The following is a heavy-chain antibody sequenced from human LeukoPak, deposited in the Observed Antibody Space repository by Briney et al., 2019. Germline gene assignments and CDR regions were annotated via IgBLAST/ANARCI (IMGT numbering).Heavy chain of an antibody. V-gene: IGHV7-4-1*02. CDR1: GYIFTTYT. Sequence: ASVKVSYKASGYIFTTYTINWVRQAPGQGLEWMGWINTNTGNPTYAQGFAGRFVFSLDTSVTTAYLQINSLKAEDTAVYYCARDLEFLRSNYRRDFDYGGQGTLVSVSP. J-gene: IGHJ4*02. CDR3: ARDLEFLRSNYRRDFDY. CDR2: INTNTGNP. D-gene: IGHD3-10*01.